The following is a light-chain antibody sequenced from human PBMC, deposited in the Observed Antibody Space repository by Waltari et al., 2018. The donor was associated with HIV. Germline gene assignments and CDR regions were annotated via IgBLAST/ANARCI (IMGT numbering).Light chain of an antibody. V-gene: IGKV1-5*03. CDR1: QNIGTS. CDR3: QQYETYYT. J-gene: IGKJ2*01. CDR2: QAS. Sequence: DIRLTQTPSTLSAAVRDTVTITCRASQNIGTSLAWYQQKPGKAPTLLIYQASTLQNGVSSRFSGSGSETEFTLTITSLQRDDFASYCCQQYETYYTFGQGSRLE.